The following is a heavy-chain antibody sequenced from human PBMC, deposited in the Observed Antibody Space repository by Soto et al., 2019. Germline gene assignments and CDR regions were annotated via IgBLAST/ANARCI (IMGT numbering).Heavy chain of an antibody. V-gene: IGHV3-30*18. CDR3: AKDRSSGWFYGMDV. CDR2: ISYDGSNK. D-gene: IGHD6-19*01. J-gene: IGHJ6*02. CDR1: GFTFSSYG. Sequence: QVQLVESGGGVVQPGRSLRLSCAASGFTFSSYGMHWVRQAPGKGLEWVAVISYDGSNKYYADSVKGRFTISRDNSKNTLYLQMDSLRADDTAVYYCAKDRSSGWFYGMDVWGQGTTVTVSS.